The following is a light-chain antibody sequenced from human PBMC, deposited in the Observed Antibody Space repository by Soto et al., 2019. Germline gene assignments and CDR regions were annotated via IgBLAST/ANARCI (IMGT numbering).Light chain of an antibody. CDR1: ASDVGGYNY. CDR2: AVS. J-gene: IGLJ1*01. Sequence: QSVLTQPPSVSAAPGQKVTISCTGTASDVGGYNYVSWYQQHPGKAPKLMIHAVSNRPAGISSRFSGSKSGNTASLTISGLQSEDEADYFCCSYTSRTTYVFGTGNKLTVL. V-gene: IGLV2-14*01. CDR3: CSYTSRTTYV.